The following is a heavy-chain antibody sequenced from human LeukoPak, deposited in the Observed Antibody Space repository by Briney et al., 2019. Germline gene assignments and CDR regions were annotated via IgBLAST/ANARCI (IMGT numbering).Heavy chain of an antibody. D-gene: IGHD5-18*01. CDR3: ATDQRRGYSYDGDFDY. V-gene: IGHV1-24*01. CDR2: FDPEDGET. Sequence: ASVEVSCKVSGYTLTELSMHWVRQAPGKGLEWMGGFDPEDGETIYAQKFQGRVTMTEDTSTDTAYMELSSLRSEDTAVYYCATDQRRGYSYDGDFDYWAREPWSPSPQ. CDR1: GYTLTELS. J-gene: IGHJ4*02.